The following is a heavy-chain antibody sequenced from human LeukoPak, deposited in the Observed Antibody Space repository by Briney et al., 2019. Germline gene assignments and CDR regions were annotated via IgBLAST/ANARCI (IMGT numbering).Heavy chain of an antibody. V-gene: IGHV4-39*07. Sequence: SETLSLTCTVSGDSISSGPYYWGWIRQPPGKGLEWIGNIYYGENTYYNPSLKSRVTISVDTSKNQFSLKLSSVTAADTAVYYCARRQHVVVTAIPAYYFDYWGQGTLVTVSS. CDR2: IYYGENT. CDR3: ARRQHVVVTAIPAYYFDY. CDR1: GDSISSGPYY. J-gene: IGHJ4*02. D-gene: IGHD2-21*02.